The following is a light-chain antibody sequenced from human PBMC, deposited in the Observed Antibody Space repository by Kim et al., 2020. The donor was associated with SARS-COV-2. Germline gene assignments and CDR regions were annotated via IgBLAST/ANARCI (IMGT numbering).Light chain of an antibody. CDR2: DVS. CDR1: SSDVGSYNY. CDR3: CSYAGTCKTI. J-gene: IGLJ2*01. Sequence: QSALTQPRSVSGSPGQSVTISCTGTSSDVGSYNYVSWYQQHPGKAPKVMIYDVSKRPSGVPDRFSGSKSGNTASLTISGLQADDEADYYCCSYAGTCKTIFGSRTHLTVL. V-gene: IGLV2-11*01.